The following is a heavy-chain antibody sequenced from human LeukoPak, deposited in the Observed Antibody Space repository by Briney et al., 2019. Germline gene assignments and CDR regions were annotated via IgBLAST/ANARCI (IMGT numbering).Heavy chain of an antibody. CDR1: GGSISSYY. J-gene: IGHJ4*02. CDR2: IYYSGGT. D-gene: IGHD2-2*01. CDR3: ARGGCSSTSCYESGDY. V-gene: IGHV4-59*01. Sequence: SETLSLTCTVSGGSISSYYWSWIRQPPGKGLEWIGYIYYSGGTNYNPSLKSRVTISVDTSKNQFSLKLSSVTAADPAVYYCARGGCSSTSCYESGDYWGQGTLVTVSS.